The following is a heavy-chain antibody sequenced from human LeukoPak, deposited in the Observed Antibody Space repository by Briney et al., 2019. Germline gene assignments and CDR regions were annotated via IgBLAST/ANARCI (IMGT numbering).Heavy chain of an antibody. Sequence: GGSLRLSCAASGFTFSSYWMHWVRQAPGKGLVWVSRINSDGSSTSYADSVKGRFTISRDNSKNTLYLQMNSLRVDDTGVYYCARDRSDGNYYMVVWGKGTTVIVSS. V-gene: IGHV3-74*01. D-gene: IGHD5-24*01. CDR3: ARDRSDGNYYMVV. CDR1: GFTFSSYW. CDR2: INSDGSST. J-gene: IGHJ6*03.